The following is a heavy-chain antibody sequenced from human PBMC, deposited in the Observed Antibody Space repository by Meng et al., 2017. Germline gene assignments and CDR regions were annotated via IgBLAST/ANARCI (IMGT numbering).Heavy chain of an antibody. J-gene: IGHJ5*02. V-gene: IGHV4-30-4*01. CDR2: IYYSGST. D-gene: IGHD4/OR15-4a*01. Sequence: QVQLQESGPGLGKPSQTLSLSCTVSGGSISSGHYYWSWIRQPPGKGLEWIGYIYYSGSTHYNPSLKSRVIISLDTSKNQFSLKLSSVTAADTAVYYCARRGADYGAFDPWGQGTLVTVSS. CDR3: ARRGADYGAFDP. CDR1: GGSISSGHYY.